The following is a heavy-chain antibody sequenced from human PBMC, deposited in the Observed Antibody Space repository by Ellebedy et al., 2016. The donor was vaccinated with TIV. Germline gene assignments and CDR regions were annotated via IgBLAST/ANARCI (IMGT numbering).Heavy chain of an antibody. Sequence: PGGSLRLSCEASGFIFSSYTMNWVRQAPGKGLEWVSYIDSSSSTIYYADSVRGRFTISRDNAKNSLYLQMNSLRAEDTAVYYCARGKQTWKSEDYWGQGTLVTVSS. CDR3: ARGKQTWKSEDY. V-gene: IGHV3-48*01. CDR1: GFIFSSYT. D-gene: IGHD1-1*01. CDR2: IDSSSSTI. J-gene: IGHJ4*02.